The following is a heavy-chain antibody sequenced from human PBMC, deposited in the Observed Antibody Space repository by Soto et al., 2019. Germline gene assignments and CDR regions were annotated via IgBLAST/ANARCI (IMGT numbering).Heavy chain of an antibody. J-gene: IGHJ6*03. CDR3: GRDWEGYYMDV. CDR2: IYYSGST. Sequence: PSETLSLTCTVSGGSISSYYWSWIRQPPGKGLEWIGYIYYSGSTNYNPSLKSRVTISVDTSKNQFSLKLSSVTAADTAVYYCGRDWEGYYMDVWGKGTTVTVSS. D-gene: IGHD1-26*01. V-gene: IGHV4-59*01. CDR1: GGSISSYY.